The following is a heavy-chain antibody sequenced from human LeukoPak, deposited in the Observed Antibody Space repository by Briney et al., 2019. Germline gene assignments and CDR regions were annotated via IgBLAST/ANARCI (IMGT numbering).Heavy chain of an antibody. J-gene: IGHJ5*02. CDR1: GGSISSYY. V-gene: IGHV4-59*01. D-gene: IGHD4-17*01. CDR3: ASTSKGHPYGDSNWFDP. Sequence: SETLSLTCTVSGGSISSYYWSWIRQPPGKGLEWIGYTYYSGSTNYNPSLKSRVTISVDTSKNQFSLKLSSVTAADTAVYYCASTSKGHPYGDSNWFDPWGQGTLVTVSS. CDR2: TYYSGST.